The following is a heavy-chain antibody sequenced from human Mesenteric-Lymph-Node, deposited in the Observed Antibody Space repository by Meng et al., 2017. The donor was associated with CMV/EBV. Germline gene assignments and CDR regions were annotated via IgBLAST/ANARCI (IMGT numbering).Heavy chain of an antibody. D-gene: IGHD7-27*01. J-gene: IGHJ6*02. CDR1: GGSISRSSYY. V-gene: IGHV4-39*07. Sequence: SETLSLTCTVSGGSISRSSYYWGWIRQPPGKGLEWIGSMHYSGNTYYNPSLKSRVTISLDTSKNQFSLKLSSVTAADTAVYYCARSNWEYYYYGMDVWGQGTTVTVSS. CDR2: MHYSGNT. CDR3: ARSNWEYYYYGMDV.